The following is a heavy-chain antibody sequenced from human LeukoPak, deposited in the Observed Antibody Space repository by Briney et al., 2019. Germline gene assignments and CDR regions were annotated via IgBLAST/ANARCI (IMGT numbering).Heavy chain of an antibody. CDR3: ARRPGKITISGVVPHYFDY. D-gene: IGHD3-3*01. Sequence: SETLSLTCAVYGGSFSGYYWSWIRQPPGKGLEWIGEINHSGSTNYNPSLKSRVTISVDKSKNQFSLKLSSVTAADTAVYYCARRPGKITISGVVPHYFDYWGQGILVTVSS. CDR2: INHSGST. CDR1: GGSFSGYY. J-gene: IGHJ4*02. V-gene: IGHV4-34*01.